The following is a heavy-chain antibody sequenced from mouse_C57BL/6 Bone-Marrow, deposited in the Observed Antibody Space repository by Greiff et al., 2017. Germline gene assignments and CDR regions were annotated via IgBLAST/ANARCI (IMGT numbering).Heavy chain of an antibody. D-gene: IGHD1-1*01. CDR2: INPGSGGT. J-gene: IGHJ4*01. CDR1: GYAFTNYL. V-gene: IGHV1-54*01. CDR3: ARENYGSSYFYAMDD. Sequence: QVQLKESGAELVRPGTSVKVSCKASGYAFTNYLIEWVKQRPGQGLEWIGVINPGSGGTNYNEKFKGKATMTADKSSSTAYMQLSSLTSEDSAVYFCARENYGSSYFYAMDDWGQGTSVTVSS.